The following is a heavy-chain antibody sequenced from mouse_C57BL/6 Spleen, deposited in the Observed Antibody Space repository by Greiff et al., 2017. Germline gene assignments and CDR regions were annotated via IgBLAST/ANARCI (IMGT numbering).Heavy chain of an antibody. CDR2: IGPANGNT. J-gene: IGHJ1*03. V-gene: IGHV14-3*01. CDR1: GFNIQNTY. D-gene: IGHD2-4*01. CDR3: ARWGLRQGSYWYFDV. Sequence: VQLQQSVAELVRPGASVKLSCTASGFNIQNTYMHWVKQRPEQGLEWIGRIGPANGNTKYAPKFQGKATITSDTSANTAYLQLSSLTSEDTAIYYCARWGLRQGSYWYFDVWGTGTTVTVSS.